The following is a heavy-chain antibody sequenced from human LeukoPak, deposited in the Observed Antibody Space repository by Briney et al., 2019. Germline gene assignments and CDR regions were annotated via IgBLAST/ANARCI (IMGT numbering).Heavy chain of an antibody. CDR3: AKGSGSGWYGWFAP. Sequence: GGSLRLSCAASGFTFSSYAMTWVRQAPGKGLGWVSSIDASGGSTYYADSVKGRFTSSRDNSKNTFFLQMNTLRAADTAVYYCAKGSGSGWYGWFAPWGQGTLVTVSS. J-gene: IGHJ5*02. D-gene: IGHD6-19*01. V-gene: IGHV3-23*01. CDR1: GFTFSSYA. CDR2: IDASGGST.